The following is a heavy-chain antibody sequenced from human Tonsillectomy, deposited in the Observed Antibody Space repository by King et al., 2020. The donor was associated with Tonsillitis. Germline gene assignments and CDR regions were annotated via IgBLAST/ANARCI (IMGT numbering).Heavy chain of an antibody. CDR2: IYYSGNT. V-gene: IGHV4-39*01. CDR1: GGSISSNNYY. D-gene: IGHD5-18*01. J-gene: IGHJ2*01. CDR3: ARHLGDRCSYGAGGGWYFDL. Sequence: LQLQESGPGLVKPSGTLSLTCTVSGGSISSNNYYWGWIRQPPGKGLEWIGSIYYSGNTHYNPSLKSRLTISADTSKSQVSLKMSSVTAADTAVYYCARHLGDRCSYGAGGGWYFDLWGRGTLVTVSS.